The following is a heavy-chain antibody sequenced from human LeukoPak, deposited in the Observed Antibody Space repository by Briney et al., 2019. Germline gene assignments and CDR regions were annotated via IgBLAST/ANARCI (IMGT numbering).Heavy chain of an antibody. J-gene: IGHJ4*02. CDR3: AKAGQWLAPGDY. D-gene: IGHD6-19*01. Sequence: PGGYLRLSCAASGLTFSSYGIHWVRQAPGKGLEWMAVISYDGSNKYYADSVKGRFTISRDNSKNTLYLQMNSLRAEDTAVYYCAKAGQWLAPGDYWGQGTLVTVSS. CDR2: ISYDGSNK. CDR1: GLTFSSYG. V-gene: IGHV3-30*18.